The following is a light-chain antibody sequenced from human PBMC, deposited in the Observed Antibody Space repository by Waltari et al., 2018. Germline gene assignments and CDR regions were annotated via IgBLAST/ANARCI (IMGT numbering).Light chain of an antibody. CDR1: TNALGSYHY. CDR2: DVT. J-gene: IGLJ3*02. Sequence: STLTQPRPVSGSPGQPLPISSTGPTNALGSYHYASWYQQHPGKAPKLIIVDVTKRPSGVPDRLSGSKSGNTASLTISGLRAEDEAEYYCCSYAGSYTWVFGGGTKLTFV. CDR3: CSYAGSYTWV. V-gene: IGLV2-11*01.